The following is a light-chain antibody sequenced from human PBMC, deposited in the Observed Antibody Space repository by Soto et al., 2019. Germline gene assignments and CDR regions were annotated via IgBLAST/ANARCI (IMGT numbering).Light chain of an antibody. V-gene: IGKV3-11*01. J-gene: IGKJ3*01. CDR3: QQRSNWPPFT. Sequence: EIVLTQSLATLSLSPGERATLSCRASQSVSSYLAWYQQKPGQAPRLLIYDAPNRATGIPARFSGSGSGTNFTLTISSLEPEDFAVYYCQQRSNWPPFTFGPGTKVDIK. CDR2: DAP. CDR1: QSVSSY.